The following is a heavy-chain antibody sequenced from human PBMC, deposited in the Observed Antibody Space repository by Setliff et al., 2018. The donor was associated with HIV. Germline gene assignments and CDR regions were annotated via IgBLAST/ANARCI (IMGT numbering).Heavy chain of an antibody. D-gene: IGHD3-10*01. CDR3: ARETNASGSLTAYWYFDL. V-gene: IGHV4-30-4*08. J-gene: IGHJ2*01. CDR1: GGSISSGDYY. Sequence: SETLSLTCTVSGGSISSGDYYWTWIRQPPGKGLEGIGYIYNSGSTYYEPSLGGRVTISIDRSKNQFSLKLNSVTAADTAVYYCARETNASGSLTAYWYFDLWGRGTLVTVSS. CDR2: IYNSGST.